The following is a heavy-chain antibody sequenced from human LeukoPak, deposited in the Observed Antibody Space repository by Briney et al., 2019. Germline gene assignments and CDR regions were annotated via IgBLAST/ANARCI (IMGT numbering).Heavy chain of an antibody. CDR2: ISYIGST. CDR1: DDSFSSHY. Sequence: SETLSLTCAVSDDSFSSHYWTWIRQPPGKGLEWIGYISYIGSTNYNPSLKSRVTISIDTSKNQFSLKLTSVTAADTAAYYCARDLVTVTKGFDIWGQGTMVSVSS. CDR3: ARDLVTVTKGFDI. D-gene: IGHD4-17*01. J-gene: IGHJ3*02. V-gene: IGHV4-59*11.